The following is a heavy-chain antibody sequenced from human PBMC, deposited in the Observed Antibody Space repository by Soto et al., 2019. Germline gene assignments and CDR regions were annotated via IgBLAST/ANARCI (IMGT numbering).Heavy chain of an antibody. CDR1: GFTFGNAW. CDR3: TTDPIWSVYYGMDV. Sequence: PGGSLRLSCAASGFTFGNAWMNWVRQAPGKGLEWVGRIKSKTDGGTTDYAAPVKGRFTISRDDSKNTLYLQMNSLKTEDTAVYYCTTDPIWSVYYGMDVWGQGTTVTVSS. D-gene: IGHD3-16*01. CDR2: IKSKTDGGTT. V-gene: IGHV3-15*07. J-gene: IGHJ6*02.